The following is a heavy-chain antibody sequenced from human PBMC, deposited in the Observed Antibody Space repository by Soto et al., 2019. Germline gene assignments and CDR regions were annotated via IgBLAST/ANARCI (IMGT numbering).Heavy chain of an antibody. V-gene: IGHV1-18*01. D-gene: IGHD3-3*02. Sequence: ASVKVSCKASGYTFMSYGISWVRQAPGQGLEWMGWISAYNGNTNYAQKLQGRVTMTTDTSTSTAYMELRSLRSDDTAVYYCASSHLNSYYYYGMAVCGQGATVPDSS. CDR2: ISAYNGNT. J-gene: IGHJ6*02. CDR3: ASSHLNSYYYYGMAV. CDR1: GYTFMSYG.